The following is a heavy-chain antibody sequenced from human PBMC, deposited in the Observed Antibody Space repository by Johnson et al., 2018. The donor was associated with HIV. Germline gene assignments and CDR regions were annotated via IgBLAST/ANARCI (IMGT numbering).Heavy chain of an antibody. Sequence: QVQLVESGGVVVQPGRSLRLSCAASGFTFSSYAMHWVRQAPGKGLEWVAVISYDGSNKNYADSVKGRFTISRDNSKNTMYLQMNSLRAEDTAVYYCAKKRSVVAARLGDGFDIWGQGTMVTVSS. D-gene: IGHD2-15*01. J-gene: IGHJ3*02. CDR2: ISYDGSNK. CDR3: AKKRSVVAARLGDGFDI. CDR1: GFTFSSYA. V-gene: IGHV3-30*18.